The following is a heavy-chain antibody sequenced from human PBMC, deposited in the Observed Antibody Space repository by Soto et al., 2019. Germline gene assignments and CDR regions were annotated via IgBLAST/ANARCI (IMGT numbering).Heavy chain of an antibody. CDR3: ARRIFSGDEFQGYYYGMDV. D-gene: IGHD5-12*01. V-gene: IGHV4-59*08. CDR2: IYYSGST. Sequence: SETLSLTCTVSGGSISSYYWSWIRQPPGKGLEWIGYIYYSGSTNYNPSLKSRVTISVDTSKNQFSLKLSSVTAADTAVYYCARRIFSGDEFQGYYYGMDVWGQGTTVTVSS. CDR1: GGSISSYY. J-gene: IGHJ6*02.